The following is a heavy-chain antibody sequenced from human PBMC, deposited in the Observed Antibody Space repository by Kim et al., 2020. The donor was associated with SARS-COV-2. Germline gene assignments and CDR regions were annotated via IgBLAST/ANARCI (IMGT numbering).Heavy chain of an antibody. CDR2: ISYDGSNK. CDR3: ARSHWDYIWGSYRYWGLFDY. D-gene: IGHD3-16*02. CDR1: GFTFSSYA. V-gene: IGHV3-30*04. Sequence: GGSLRLSCAASGFTFSSYAMHWVRQAPGKGLGWVAVISYDGSNKYYVDSVKGRFTISRDNSKNTLYLQMNSLRAEDTAVYYCARSHWDYIWGSYRYWGLFDYWGQGTLVTVSS. J-gene: IGHJ4*02.